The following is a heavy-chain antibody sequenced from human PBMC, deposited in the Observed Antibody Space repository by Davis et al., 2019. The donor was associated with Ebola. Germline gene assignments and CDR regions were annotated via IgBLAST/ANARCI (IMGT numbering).Heavy chain of an antibody. CDR1: GFTFSSYS. J-gene: IGHJ6*02. Sequence: GGSLRLSCAASGFTFSSYSMNWVRQAPGKGLEWVSSISSSSSYIYYADSVKGRFTISRDHSKNTLYLQMNSLRAEDTAVYYCAKDAFRGYYYYYGMDVWGQGTTVTVSS. CDR2: ISSSSSYI. D-gene: IGHD3-10*01. CDR3: AKDAFRGYYYYYGMDV. V-gene: IGHV3-21*04.